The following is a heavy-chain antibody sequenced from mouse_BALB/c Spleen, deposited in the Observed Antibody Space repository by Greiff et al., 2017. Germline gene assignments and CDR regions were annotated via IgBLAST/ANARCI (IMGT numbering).Heavy chain of an antibody. CDR1: GFSFTSYG. CDR3: ARKKNPPCGSSYEDWYFDV. Sequence: QVQLKESGPGLVQPSQSLSITCTVSGFSFTSYGVHWVRQSPGKGLEWLGVIWSGGSTDYNAAFISRLSISKDNSKSQVFFKMNSLQADDTAIYYCARKKNPPCGSSYEDWYFDVWGAGTTVTVSS. D-gene: IGHD1-1*01. J-gene: IGHJ1*01. V-gene: IGHV2-4-1*01. CDR2: IWSGGST.